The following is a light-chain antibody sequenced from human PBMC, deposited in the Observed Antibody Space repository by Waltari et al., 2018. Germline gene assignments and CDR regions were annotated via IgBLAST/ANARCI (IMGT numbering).Light chain of an antibody. CDR2: AAS. CDR1: ESFINTY. Sequence: IVLTQFPGTLSLSPGERATLSCRASESFINTYLAWYQQKPAQAPRLLIYAASTRAPGTPDRFSGSESGTDFTLTISRLEPEDVAVYFCQLYSSSLYTFGQGTKLEIK. CDR3: QLYSSSLYT. J-gene: IGKJ2*01. V-gene: IGKV3-20*01.